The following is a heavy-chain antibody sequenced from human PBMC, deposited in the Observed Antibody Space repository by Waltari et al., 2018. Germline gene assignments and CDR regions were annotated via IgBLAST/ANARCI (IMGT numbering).Heavy chain of an antibody. CDR1: GYTFTSYA. Sequence: QVQLVQSGAEVKKPGASVKVSCKASGYTFTSYAMHWVRQAPGQRLEWMGWINAGNGKTKYSQKFQGRVNITRDKSARTAYMEWSSLRSEDTAVYYCARRLLWFGVIDYWGQGTLVTVSS. V-gene: IGHV1-3*01. CDR2: INAGNGKT. J-gene: IGHJ4*02. D-gene: IGHD3-10*01. CDR3: ARRLLWFGVIDY.